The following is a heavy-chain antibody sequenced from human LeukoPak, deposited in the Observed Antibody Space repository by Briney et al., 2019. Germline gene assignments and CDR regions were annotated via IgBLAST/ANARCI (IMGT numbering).Heavy chain of an antibody. J-gene: IGHJ4*02. V-gene: IGHV3-7*01. CDR1: GFTFSTYW. D-gene: IGHD2-2*02. CDR3: ARYTEYYFDH. CDR2: MKRDGSEV. Sequence: GGSLRLSCAASGFTFSTYWMTWVRQAPGKGLEWVANMKRDGSEVYYANSVKGHFTISRDNAKNSLYLQMNSLRAEDTAVYYCARYTEYYFDHWGQGTLVTVSS.